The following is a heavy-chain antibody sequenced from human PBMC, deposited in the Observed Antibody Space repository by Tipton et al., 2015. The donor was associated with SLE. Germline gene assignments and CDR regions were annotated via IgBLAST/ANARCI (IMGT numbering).Heavy chain of an antibody. CDR3: ARMRGGYNAHH. CDR2: VYSSGRT. CDR1: GGSFSGYY. D-gene: IGHD5-24*01. Sequence: TLSLTCTVSGGSFSGYYWSWIRQPAGKGLEGIGRVYSSGRTIYNPSIKSRITLSLDTSKNQFSLRVNSVTTADTAVYYCARMRGGYNAHHWGQGILVTVSS. V-gene: IGHV4-4*07. J-gene: IGHJ5*02.